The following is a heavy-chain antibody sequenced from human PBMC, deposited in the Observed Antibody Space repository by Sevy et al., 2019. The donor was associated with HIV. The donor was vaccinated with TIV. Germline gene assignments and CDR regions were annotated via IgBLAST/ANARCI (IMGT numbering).Heavy chain of an antibody. V-gene: IGHV4-39*01. J-gene: IGHJ4*02. Sequence: SEPLSLTCTVSGGSISTSDFYWGWIRQSPGNGLEWIGSIFNRGITYYHPSLKTRVTISVDTSKIQFSLRVNSVTAADTAVDYCARHRFASSYSAFDYWGQGALVTVSS. CDR3: ARHRFASSYSAFDY. CDR1: GGSISTSDFY. CDR2: IFNRGIT. D-gene: IGHD2-15*01.